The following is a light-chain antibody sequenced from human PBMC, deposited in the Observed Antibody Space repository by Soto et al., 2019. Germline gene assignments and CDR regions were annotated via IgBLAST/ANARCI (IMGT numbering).Light chain of an antibody. CDR1: QTVYSN. CDR3: QQYNKWPLT. V-gene: IGKV3-15*01. J-gene: IGKJ4*01. Sequence: EIVMAQSPATLSVSPGEGATLSCRASQTVYSNLAWYQQKPGQAPRLLIDGASTRATGIPARFSGSGSGTELTLTISSQQSEDFAVYYCQQYNKWPLTFGGGTKVEIK. CDR2: GAS.